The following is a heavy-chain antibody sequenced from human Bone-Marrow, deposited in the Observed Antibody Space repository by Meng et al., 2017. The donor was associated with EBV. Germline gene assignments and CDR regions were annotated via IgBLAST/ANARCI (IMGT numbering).Heavy chain of an antibody. D-gene: IGHD3-22*01. CDR1: GGSISSSSYY. CDR2: IYYSGST. CDR3: AREYDSSGYSDY. Sequence: QLQLQEAGPGLVEPSETLSLTCTVSGGSISSSSYYWGWNRQPPGKGLEWIGSIYYSGSTYYNPSLKSRVTISVDTSKNQFSLKLSSVTAADTAVYYCAREYDSSGYSDYWGQGTLVTVSS. V-gene: IGHV4-39*07. J-gene: IGHJ4*02.